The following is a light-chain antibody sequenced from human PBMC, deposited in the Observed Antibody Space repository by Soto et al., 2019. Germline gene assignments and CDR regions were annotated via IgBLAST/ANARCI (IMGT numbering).Light chain of an antibody. CDR2: DVS. CDR1: QSISAW. V-gene: IGKV1-5*01. CDR3: HQYAYAPWT. Sequence: DIQMTQSPSTLSASVGDRVTITCRASQSISAWLAWYQQKPGKAPNLLIYDVSTLDSGVPSRFSGSASGTEFTLTISRLEPEDFAVYYCHQYAYAPWTFGQGTKVDIK. J-gene: IGKJ1*01.